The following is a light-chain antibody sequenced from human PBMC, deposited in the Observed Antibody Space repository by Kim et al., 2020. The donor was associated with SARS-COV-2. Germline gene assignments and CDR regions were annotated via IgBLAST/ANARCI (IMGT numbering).Light chain of an antibody. CDR3: QQYNNWPSGT. J-gene: IGKJ2*01. Sequence: VSPGESATLSCRASQSVSSNLAWYQQKPGQAPRLLIYGASTRATGIPARFSGSGSGTEFTLTISSLQSEDFAVYYCQQYNNWPSGTFGQGTKLEI. CDR1: QSVSSN. V-gene: IGKV3-15*01. CDR2: GAS.